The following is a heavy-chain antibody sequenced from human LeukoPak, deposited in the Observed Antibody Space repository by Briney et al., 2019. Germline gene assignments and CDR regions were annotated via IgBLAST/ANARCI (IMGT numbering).Heavy chain of an antibody. V-gene: IGHV5-51*01. CDR1: GFTVTDHW. J-gene: IGHJ4*02. Sequence: GESLKISCKGSGFTVTDHWIAWVRQMPGKGLEWVGIIHPAVSDTPYSPSFQGQVVISVDRSISTAYLQWNSLKASETAMYYCARGRGYCSGGSCCYFDYWGQGTLVTVSS. CDR3: ARGRGYCSGGSCCYFDY. CDR2: IHPAVSDT. D-gene: IGHD2-15*01.